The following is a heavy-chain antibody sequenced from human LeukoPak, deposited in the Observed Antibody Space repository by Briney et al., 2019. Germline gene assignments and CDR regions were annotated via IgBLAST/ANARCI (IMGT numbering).Heavy chain of an antibody. D-gene: IGHD3-3*01. CDR2: ISAYNGNT. Sequence: ASVKVSCKASGFTFKDFGFSWVRQAPGQGLEWMGWISAYNGNTNYAQKLQGRVTMTTDTSTSTAYMELRSLRSDDTAVYYCARGYYDFWSGYSPFDYWGQGTLVTVSS. V-gene: IGHV1-18*01. J-gene: IGHJ4*02. CDR3: ARGYYDFWSGYSPFDY. CDR1: GFTFKDFG.